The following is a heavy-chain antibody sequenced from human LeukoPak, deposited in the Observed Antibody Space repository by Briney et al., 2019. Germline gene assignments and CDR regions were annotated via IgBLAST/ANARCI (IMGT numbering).Heavy chain of an antibody. V-gene: IGHV4-4*02. CDR3: ATAPVLRGEGGEHYKYGMDV. Sequence: SETLSLTCAVSVGSISSGNWWTWVRQSPGKGLEWIGEIYHNGTHNYNPSLKSRVTISADTFKNHFSLKLTSVTAADTAVYYCATAPVLRGEGGEHYKYGMDVWGQGTTVIVSS. D-gene: IGHD2-8*02. CDR2: IYHNGTH. CDR1: VGSISSGNW. J-gene: IGHJ6*02.